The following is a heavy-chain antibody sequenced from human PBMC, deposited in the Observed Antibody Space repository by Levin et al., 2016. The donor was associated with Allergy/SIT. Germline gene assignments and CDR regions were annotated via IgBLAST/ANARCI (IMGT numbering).Heavy chain of an antibody. CDR2: ISSSGSTI. CDR3: ARRYCSSTSCYEDGMDV. V-gene: IGHV3-11*01. CDR1: GFTFSDYY. J-gene: IGHJ6*02. D-gene: IGHD2-2*01. Sequence: GESLKISCAASGFTFSDYYMSWIRQAPGKGLEWVSYISSSGSTIYYADSVKGRFTISRDNAKNSLYLQMNSLRAEDTAVYYCARRYCSSTSCYEDGMDVWGQGTTVTVSS.